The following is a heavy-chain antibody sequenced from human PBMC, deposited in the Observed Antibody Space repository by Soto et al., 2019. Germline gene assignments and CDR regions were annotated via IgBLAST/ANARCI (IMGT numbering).Heavy chain of an antibody. D-gene: IGHD5-18*01. Sequence: EMQLLESGGGFVQPGGSLRLSCAASGFTSRTYAMTWVRQAPGKGLEWVSSISYSGGSTEYADSVRGRLTVSRDNSKRTLYLQMNSLRAEDTAVYYCVKEFGVAGSSYESFFDYWGQGTLVTVSS. V-gene: IGHV3-23*01. CDR1: GFTSRTYA. J-gene: IGHJ4*02. CDR3: VKEFGVAGSSYESFFDY. CDR2: ISYSGGST.